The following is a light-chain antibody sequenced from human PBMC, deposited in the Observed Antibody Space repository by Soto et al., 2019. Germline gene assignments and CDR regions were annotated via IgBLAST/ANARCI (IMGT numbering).Light chain of an antibody. Sequence: QSVLTQPPSASGTPGQRVTISCSGSSSNIGSNYVYWYQQLPGTAPKLLIYRNNQRPSVVPDRFSGSKSGTSASLAISGLRSEDEADYYCAAWDDSLSGPWVFGGGTKLTVI. J-gene: IGLJ3*02. CDR1: SSNIGSNY. CDR2: RNN. CDR3: AAWDDSLSGPWV. V-gene: IGLV1-47*01.